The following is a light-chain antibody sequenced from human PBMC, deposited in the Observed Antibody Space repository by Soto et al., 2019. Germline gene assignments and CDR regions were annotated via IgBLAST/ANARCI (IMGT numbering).Light chain of an antibody. J-gene: IGLJ1*01. V-gene: IGLV2-14*01. Sequence: QSVLTQPASVSGSPGQSITISCTGTSGDVGGNKYVSWYQQYPGKAPKLINCDVSNRPSGVSNRFSGSKSGNTASLSISGFQAEDEADYYCSAFTGTTYVFGTGTKVTVL. CDR3: SAFTGTTYV. CDR2: DVS. CDR1: SGDVGGNKY.